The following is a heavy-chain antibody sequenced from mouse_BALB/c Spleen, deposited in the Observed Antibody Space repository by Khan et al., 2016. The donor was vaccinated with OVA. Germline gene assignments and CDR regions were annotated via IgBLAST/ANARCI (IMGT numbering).Heavy chain of an antibody. CDR3: ESSKYYGNGLYAMDY. D-gene: IGHD1-1*01. J-gene: IGHJ4*01. V-gene: IGHV1S41*01. CDR2: ISPGSGSP. CDR1: GYTFTSYW. Sequence: DLVKPGASVKLSCKASGYTFTSYWMNWIQQTPGKGLEWIGYISPGSGSPYYTEVFKVKVTLTVDTSSNTAYIQLTSLSSEDSAVYFCESSKYYGNGLYAMDYWGQGTSVTGSS.